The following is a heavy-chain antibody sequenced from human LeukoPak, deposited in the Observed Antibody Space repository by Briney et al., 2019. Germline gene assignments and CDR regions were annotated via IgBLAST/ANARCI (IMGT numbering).Heavy chain of an antibody. Sequence: ASVKVSCKASGYTLTSYDINWVRQATGHGLEWMGWMNPNSGNTGYAQKFQGRVTMTRNTSISTAYMELSSLRSEDTAVYYCARRYCSGGSCFRRKHYFDYWGQGTLVTVSS. J-gene: IGHJ4*02. V-gene: IGHV1-8*01. D-gene: IGHD2-15*01. CDR2: MNPNSGNT. CDR3: ARRYCSGGSCFRRKHYFDY. CDR1: GYTLTSYD.